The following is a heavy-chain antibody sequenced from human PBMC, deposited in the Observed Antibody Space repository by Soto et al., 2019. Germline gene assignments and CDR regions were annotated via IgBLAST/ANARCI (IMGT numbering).Heavy chain of an antibody. Sequence: QVQLMQSGGGLVKPGGSLRLSCAASGFMFSDYYMTWIRQTPVRGLEWVAYINTISDTNYADSVRGRFTIYRDNARNSLLLQMNSLRLEDSAVYYCARGHYSMDVWGQGTTVTVSS. CDR3: ARGHYSMDV. CDR2: INTISDT. CDR1: GFMFSDYY. V-gene: IGHV3-11*03. J-gene: IGHJ6*02.